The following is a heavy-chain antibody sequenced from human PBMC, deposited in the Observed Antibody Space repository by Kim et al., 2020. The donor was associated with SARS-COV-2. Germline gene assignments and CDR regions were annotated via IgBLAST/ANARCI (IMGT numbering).Heavy chain of an antibody. CDR1: GYTFTSYG. J-gene: IGHJ4*02. D-gene: IGHD3-22*01. CDR2: ISAYNGNT. Sequence: ASVKVSCKASGYTFTSYGISWVRQAPGQGLEWMGWISAYNGNTNYAQKLQGRVTMTTDTSTSTAYMELRSLRSDDTAVYYCARAKKTGYYYDSSGYYPYDYWGQGTLVTVSS. V-gene: IGHV1-18*01. CDR3: ARAKKTGYYYDSSGYYPYDY.